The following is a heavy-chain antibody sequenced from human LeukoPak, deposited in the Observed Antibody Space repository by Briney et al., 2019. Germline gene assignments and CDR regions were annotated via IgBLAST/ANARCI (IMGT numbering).Heavy chain of an antibody. CDR2: IRSKASSYAT. D-gene: IGHD1-26*01. CDR1: GFTFSGSA. J-gene: IGHJ6*03. Sequence: GGSLRLSCAASGFTFSGSAMHWVRQASGKGLEWVGRIRSKASSYATAYAASVKGRFTISRDDSKNTAYLQMNSLKTEDTAVYYCTVIVGATTVPYYYYYMDVWGKGTTVTVSS. V-gene: IGHV3-73*01. CDR3: TVIVGATTVPYYYYYMDV.